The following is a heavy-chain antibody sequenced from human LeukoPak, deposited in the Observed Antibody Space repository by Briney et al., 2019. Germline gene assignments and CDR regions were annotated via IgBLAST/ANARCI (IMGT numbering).Heavy chain of an antibody. D-gene: IGHD1-26*01. V-gene: IGHV3-23*01. J-gene: IGHJ4*02. CDR1: AFTFSSYA. Sequence: GGSLRLSCAASAFTFSSYAMSWVRQAPGKGLEWVSGISGGGGTTYYADSVKGRFTISRDNSKNTLYLQMNSLRAEDTAVYYCARREKVGTTIGYWGQGTLVTVSS. CDR2: ISGGGGTT. CDR3: ARREKVGTTIGY.